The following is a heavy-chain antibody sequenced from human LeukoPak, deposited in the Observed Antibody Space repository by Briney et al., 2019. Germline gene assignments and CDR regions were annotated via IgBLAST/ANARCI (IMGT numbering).Heavy chain of an antibody. CDR3: ARDIAANWFDS. V-gene: IGHV4-59*01. CDR2: IHYSGST. Sequence: PSETLSLTCTVSGGSISRYYWNWIRQPPGKGLEWIGYIHYSGSTNYNHSLKSRVTISVDTSKNQFSLKLTSVTAADTAVYYCARDIAANWFDSWGQGTLVTVSS. CDR1: GGSISRYY. J-gene: IGHJ5*01. D-gene: IGHD2-15*01.